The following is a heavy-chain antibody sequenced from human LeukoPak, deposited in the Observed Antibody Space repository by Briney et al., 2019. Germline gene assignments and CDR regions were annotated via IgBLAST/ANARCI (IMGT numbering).Heavy chain of an antibody. D-gene: IGHD2-15*01. J-gene: IGHJ3*02. CDR2: IILIFGTA. V-gene: IGHV1-69*06. Sequence: GASVKVSCKASGGTFSSSAISWVRQAPGQGLEWMGGIILIFGTANYAQKFQGRVTITADKSTSTAYMELSSLRSEDTAVYYCARGIEEDIVVVVAATPAGAFDIWGQGTMITVSS. CDR1: GGTFSSSA. CDR3: ARGIEEDIVVVVAATPAGAFDI.